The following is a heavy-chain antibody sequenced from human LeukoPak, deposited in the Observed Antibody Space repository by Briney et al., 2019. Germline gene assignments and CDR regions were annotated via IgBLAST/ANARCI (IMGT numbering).Heavy chain of an antibody. CDR3: ARGHGEGSSSYGKADY. J-gene: IGHJ4*02. CDR1: GYTFTSYN. V-gene: IGHV1-8*01. Sequence: GASVKVSCKASGYTFTSYNINWVRQATGQGLEWMGWMNPNSHNTGYAQKFQGRLTMTRNTSISTVYMELSSLRSEDTAVYYCARGHGEGSSSYGKADYWGQGTLVTVSS. D-gene: IGHD5-18*01. CDR2: MNPNSHNT.